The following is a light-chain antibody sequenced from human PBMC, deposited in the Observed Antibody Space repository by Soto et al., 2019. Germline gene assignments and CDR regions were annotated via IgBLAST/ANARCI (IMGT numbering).Light chain of an antibody. CDR1: QSVTNSF. V-gene: IGKV3-20*01. CDR2: GAS. CDR3: QQYGSSPPWT. Sequence: EIVWSQSPGTLSLSPGERATLSCRSSQSVTNSFLAWYQQKPGQAPRLLIYGASRRATGIPDRFTGSGSGTDFTLTISRLEPEDFAVYYCQQYGSSPPWTFGQGTKVDIK. J-gene: IGKJ1*01.